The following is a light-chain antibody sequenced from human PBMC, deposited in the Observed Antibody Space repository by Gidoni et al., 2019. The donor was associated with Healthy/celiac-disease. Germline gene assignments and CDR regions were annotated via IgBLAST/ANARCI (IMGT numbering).Light chain of an antibody. CDR1: NIGSKS. V-gene: IGLV3-21*03. J-gene: IGLJ1*01. Sequence: SYVLTQPPSVSAATGKTARITWGGNNIGSKSWHWYQQKPGQAPVLVVYDDSDRPSGIPERFSGSNSGNTATLTISRVEAGDEADYYCQVWDSSSDPLYVFGTGTKVTVL. CDR2: DDS. CDR3: QVWDSSSDPLYV.